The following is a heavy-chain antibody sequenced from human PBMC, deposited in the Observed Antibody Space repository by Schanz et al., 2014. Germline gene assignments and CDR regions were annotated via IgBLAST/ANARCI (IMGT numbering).Heavy chain of an antibody. J-gene: IGHJ4*02. CDR2: INPSGGST. Sequence: QVQLVQSWAEVKGPGASVKVSCKASGYTFTTYYMLWVRQAPGQGLEWMGIINPSGGSTRYGQKFQGRITVTTDTSTSTVYLELSSLRSDDTAVYYCARDFSAYVGNYFDYWGQGTLVTVSS. V-gene: IGHV1-46*01. CDR3: ARDFSAYVGNYFDY. CDR1: GYTFTTYY. D-gene: IGHD5-12*01.